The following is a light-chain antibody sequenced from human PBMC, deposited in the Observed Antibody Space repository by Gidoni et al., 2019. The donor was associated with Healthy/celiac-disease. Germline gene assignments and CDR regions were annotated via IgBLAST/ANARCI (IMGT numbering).Light chain of an antibody. J-gene: IGKJ2*01. CDR1: QSVYSNY. CDR3: QQYGGSPAAYT. V-gene: IGKV3-20*01. Sequence: DIVLTQSPGTLSLSPGDRATLSCRASQSVYSNYLAWYQQRPGQSPRLLIYGASNRATGIPERFSGSGSGTDFTLSISRLEPEDFGVYYCQQYGGSPAAYTFGQGTKLEIK. CDR2: GAS.